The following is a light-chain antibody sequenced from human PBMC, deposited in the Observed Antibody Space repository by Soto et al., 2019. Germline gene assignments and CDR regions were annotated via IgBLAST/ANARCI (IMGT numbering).Light chain of an antibody. Sequence: DIQLTQSPSFLSASVGDRVTITCRASQGIYDFLAWYQQKPGKAPKLLIYAASTLQSEVPSRFIGSASETEFTLTFSILQREDLATYYCQRFNTYPLTFGGGTKVEVK. CDR1: QGIYDF. CDR2: AAS. V-gene: IGKV1-9*01. J-gene: IGKJ4*01. CDR3: QRFNTYPLT.